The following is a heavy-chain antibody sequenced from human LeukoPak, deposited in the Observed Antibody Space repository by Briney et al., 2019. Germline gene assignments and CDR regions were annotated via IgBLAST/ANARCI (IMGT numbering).Heavy chain of an antibody. Sequence: GGSLRLSCAASGFTFSSYGMNWVRQAPGKGLEWISYISASGNPMFYADSVKGRFTISRDNAKNSLYLQMNSLRAEDTAIYYCAKDGGSGILYWGQGTLVTVSS. CDR2: ISASGNPM. CDR3: AKDGGSGILY. V-gene: IGHV3-48*04. J-gene: IGHJ4*02. D-gene: IGHD3-10*01. CDR1: GFTFSSYG.